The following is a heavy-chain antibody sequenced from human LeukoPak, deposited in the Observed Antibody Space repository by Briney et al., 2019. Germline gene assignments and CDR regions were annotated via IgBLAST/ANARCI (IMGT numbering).Heavy chain of an antibody. CDR1: GGSISSSNW. Sequence: SETLSLTCAVSGGSISSSNWWSWVRQPPGKGLEWIGEIYHSGSTNYNPSLKSRVTITVDTSKNQFSLRLCSATAADAAVYYCARDQMGMNWFDPWGQGILVSVSS. D-gene: IGHD1-26*01. J-gene: IGHJ5*02. CDR3: ARDQMGMNWFDP. CDR2: IYHSGST. V-gene: IGHV4-4*02.